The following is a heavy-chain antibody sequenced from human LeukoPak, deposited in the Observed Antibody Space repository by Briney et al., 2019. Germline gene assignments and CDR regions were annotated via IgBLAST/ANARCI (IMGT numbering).Heavy chain of an antibody. Sequence: GGSLRLSCAASGFPFRSYAMHWVRQAPGKGLEWVAFIRYDGSYKYYADSVKGRFTISRDNSKNTLYLQMNSLRAEDTAVYYCARALGTTWGLNSDYWGQGTLVTVSS. CDR2: IRYDGSYK. CDR3: ARALGTTWGLNSDY. J-gene: IGHJ4*02. CDR1: GFPFRSYA. D-gene: IGHD1-1*01. V-gene: IGHV3-30*02.